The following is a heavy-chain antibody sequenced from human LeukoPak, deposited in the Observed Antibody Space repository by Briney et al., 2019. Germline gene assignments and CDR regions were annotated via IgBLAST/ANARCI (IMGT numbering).Heavy chain of an antibody. CDR2: IDYTWSA. V-gene: IGHV4-39*01. CDR1: GASITSGNFY. J-gene: IGHJ5*02. D-gene: IGHD3-16*01. Sequence: SETLSLTCSVSGASITSGNFYWAWIRQAPGKPLEWIGEIDYTWSAHYNAALKSRVTISADTSKNQFSLRVTSVTAADSAVYFCARLHYVHPNRFDPWGQGTLVIVSS. CDR3: ARLHYVHPNRFDP.